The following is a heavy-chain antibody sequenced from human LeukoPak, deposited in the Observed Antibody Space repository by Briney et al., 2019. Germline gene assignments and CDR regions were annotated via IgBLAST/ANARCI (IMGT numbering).Heavy chain of an antibody. D-gene: IGHD3-22*01. CDR2: IYYSGST. Sequence: SETLSLTCTVSGGSISSGDYYWSWIRQPPGKGLEWIGYIYYSGSTYYNPSLKSRVTISVDTSKNQFSLKLSSVTAADTAVYYCAREVDYDSSGVDYWGQGTLVTVSS. CDR1: GGSISSGDYY. V-gene: IGHV4-30-4*01. J-gene: IGHJ4*02. CDR3: AREVDYDSSGVDY.